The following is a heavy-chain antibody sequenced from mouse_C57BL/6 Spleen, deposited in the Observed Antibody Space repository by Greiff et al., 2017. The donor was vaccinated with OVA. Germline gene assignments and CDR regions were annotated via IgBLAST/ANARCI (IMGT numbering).Heavy chain of an antibody. V-gene: IGHV5-4*03. Sequence: EVKLVESGGGLVKPGGSLKLSCAASGFTFSSYAMSWVRQTPEKRLEWVATISDGGSYTYYPDNVKGRFSISRDNAKNNLYLQMSHLKSEDTAMYYCARSTMVTLDYWGQGTTLTVSS. CDR3: ARSTMVTLDY. CDR1: GFTFSSYA. CDR2: ISDGGSYT. D-gene: IGHD2-1*01. J-gene: IGHJ2*01.